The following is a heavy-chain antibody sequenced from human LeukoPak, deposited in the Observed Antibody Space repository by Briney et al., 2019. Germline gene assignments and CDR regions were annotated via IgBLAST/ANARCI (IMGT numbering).Heavy chain of an antibody. CDR2: IYYSGST. J-gene: IGHJ6*02. V-gene: IGHV4-59*01. Sequence: PSETLSLTRTVSGGSISSYYWSWIRQPPGKGLEWIGYIYYSGSTNYNPSLKSRVTISVDTSKNQFSLKLSSVTAADTAVYYCARVPGSSADYYYGMDVWGQGTTVTVSS. CDR3: ARVPGSSADYYYGMDV. D-gene: IGHD3-10*01. CDR1: GGSISSYY.